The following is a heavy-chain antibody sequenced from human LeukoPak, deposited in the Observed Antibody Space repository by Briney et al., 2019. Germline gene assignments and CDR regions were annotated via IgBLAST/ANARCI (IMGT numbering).Heavy chain of an antibody. V-gene: IGHV3-23*01. Sequence: GGSLGLSCAASGFTFSSYAMSWVRQAPGKGLEWVSAISGSGGSTYYADSVKGRFTISRDNSKNTLYLQMNSLRAEDTAVYYCAKEATPGIVGATPWTDWGQGTLVTVSS. CDR3: AKEATPGIVGATPWTD. J-gene: IGHJ4*02. D-gene: IGHD1-26*01. CDR2: ISGSGGST. CDR1: GFTFSSYA.